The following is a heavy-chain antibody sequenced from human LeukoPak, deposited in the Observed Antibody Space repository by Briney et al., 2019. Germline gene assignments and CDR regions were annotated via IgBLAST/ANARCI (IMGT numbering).Heavy chain of an antibody. D-gene: IGHD3-3*01. CDR1: GYSFTSYW. CDR3: ARIPTYYDFWSGYYTWYNWFDP. J-gene: IGHJ5*02. CDR2: IYPGDSDT. V-gene: IGHV5-51*01. Sequence: RGESLKISCKGSGYSFTSYWIGWVRQMPGKGLERMGIIYPGDSDTRYSPSFQGQVTISADKSISTAYLQWSSLKASDTAMYYCARIPTYYDFWSGYYTWYNWFDPWGQGTLVTVSS.